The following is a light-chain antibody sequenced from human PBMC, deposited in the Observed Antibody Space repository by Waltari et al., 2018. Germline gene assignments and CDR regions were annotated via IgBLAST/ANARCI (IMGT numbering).Light chain of an antibody. CDR2: DDH. CDR3: QVWDSNLDQPV. V-gene: IGLV3-21*02. CDR1: NLGTHY. Sequence: SHDLSQPPSVSLSPGQMARITCGGDNLGTHYVYWYQQKPSQAPVLVVYDDHERPSGIPDRFSGSKSGNTATLTINGVEAGDEADYFCQVWDSNLDQPVFGGGTRLTVL. J-gene: IGLJ2*01.